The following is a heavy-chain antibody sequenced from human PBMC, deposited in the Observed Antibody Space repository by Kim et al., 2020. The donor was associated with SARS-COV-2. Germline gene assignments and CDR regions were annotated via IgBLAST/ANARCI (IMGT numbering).Heavy chain of an antibody. Sequence: SVKVSCKVSGGSFRNYVMSWVRQAPGQGLEWMGGIIPLIGTASFAQKFQGRVIITLDASTTTTYMELSGLRAEDTAVYYCARGGDQVYYQHGVVVWVPG. J-gene: IGHJ6*02. V-gene: IGHV1-69*13. CDR1: GGSFRNYV. CDR3: ARGGDQVYYQHGVVV. CDR2: IIPLIGTA.